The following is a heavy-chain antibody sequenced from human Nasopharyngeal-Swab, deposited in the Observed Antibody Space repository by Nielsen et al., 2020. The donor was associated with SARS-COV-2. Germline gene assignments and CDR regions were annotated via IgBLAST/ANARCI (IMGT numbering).Heavy chain of an antibody. CDR3: AKLGYGGFDY. Sequence: GESLKISCAASGFTFSSYAMSRVRQAPGKGLEWVSAISGSGGSTYYADSVKGRFTISRDNSKNTLYLQMNSLRAEDTAVYYCAKLGYGGFDYWGQGTLVTVSS. J-gene: IGHJ4*02. CDR1: GFTFSSYA. CDR2: ISGSGGST. V-gene: IGHV3-23*01. D-gene: IGHD2-2*03.